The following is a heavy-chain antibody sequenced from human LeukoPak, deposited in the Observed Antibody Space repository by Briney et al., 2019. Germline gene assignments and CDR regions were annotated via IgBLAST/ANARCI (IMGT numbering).Heavy chain of an antibody. CDR2: MNPNSGNT. D-gene: IGHD5-12*01. Sequence: ASVKVSCKASGYTFTSYDINWVRQATGQGLEWMGWMNPNSGNTGYAQKFQGRVTMTRNTSISTAYMELSSLRSEDTAVYYCARSPIVATPRLRKNWFGPWGQGTLVTVSS. CDR1: GYTFTSYD. J-gene: IGHJ5*02. V-gene: IGHV1-8*01. CDR3: ARSPIVATPRLRKNWFGP.